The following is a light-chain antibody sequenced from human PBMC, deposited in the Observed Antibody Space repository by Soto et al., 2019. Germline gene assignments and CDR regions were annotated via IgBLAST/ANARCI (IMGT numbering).Light chain of an antibody. CDR1: QSVSSY. Sequence: EIVLTQSPATLSLSPGERSTLSCRASQSVSSYLAWYQQKPGQAPRLLIYDASNRATGIPARFSGSGSGTDFTLTIGSLEPEDFAVYYCQQHGSSLALTFGGGTKVDIK. V-gene: IGKV3-11*01. CDR2: DAS. CDR3: QQHGSSLALT. J-gene: IGKJ4*01.